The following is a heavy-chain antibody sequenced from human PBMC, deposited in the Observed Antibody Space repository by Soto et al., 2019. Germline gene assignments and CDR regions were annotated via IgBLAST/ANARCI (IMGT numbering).Heavy chain of an antibody. CDR2: IYSSGST. J-gene: IGHJ5*02. CDR1: GGTMNSYY. V-gene: IGHV4-4*07. Sequence: QVHLQESGPGLVKPSETLSLNCTVSGGTMNSYYWTWIRQPAGKGLEWIGRIYSSGSTKYNPSLQSLVTMSLDTSKNQFSLRLTSITAPDPAVYYCPRGQPFSDWFDPWGQGTLVTVSS. CDR3: PRGQPFSDWFDP. D-gene: IGHD3-3*02.